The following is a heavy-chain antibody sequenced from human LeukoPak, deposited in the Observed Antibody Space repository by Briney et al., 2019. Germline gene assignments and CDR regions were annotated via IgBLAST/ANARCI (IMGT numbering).Heavy chain of an antibody. J-gene: IGHJ4*02. CDR2: IIPIFGTA. D-gene: IGHD6-13*01. Sequence: SEKVSCRFSVRTFSRFASSWVRQARGKGVECMGGIIPIFGTANYAQKFQGRVTITAAKSTSTAYMELSSLRSEATAVYYCARVDSSSWYVAIDYWGQGTLVTVSS. V-gene: IGHV1-69*06. CDR3: ARVDSSSWYVAIDY. CDR1: VRTFSRFA.